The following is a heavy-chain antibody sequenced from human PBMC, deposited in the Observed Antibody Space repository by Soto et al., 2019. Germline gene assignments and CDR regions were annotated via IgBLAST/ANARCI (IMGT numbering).Heavy chain of an antibody. CDR1: GVSITSGAYY. V-gene: IGHV4-31*03. CDR2: IYYNGNT. D-gene: IGHD4-17*01. J-gene: IGHJ3*01. CDR3: ARARLRAVYAFDF. Sequence: QVQLQESGPGLVKPSQTLSLTCTLSGVSITSGAYYWTWVRQHPGKGLEWIGYIYYNGNTYFSPALKSRLTISIDTSKNQFSLKLSSVTAADTAMYYGARARLRAVYAFDFWGQGTMVTVSS.